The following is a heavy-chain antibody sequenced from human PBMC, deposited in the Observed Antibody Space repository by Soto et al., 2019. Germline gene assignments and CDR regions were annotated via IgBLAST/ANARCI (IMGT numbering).Heavy chain of an antibody. D-gene: IGHD3-3*01. Sequence: GGSLRLSCVASGFFLRDFGMHWVRQAPGKGLEWVSVIWYDGSNTYQGESVKGRFTMSRDNSKNTLYLQMNSLRAEDTAVYYCARVNYDFWSGSRALDVWGKGTTVTVSS. J-gene: IGHJ6*04. CDR2: IWYDGSNT. CDR1: GFFLRDFG. CDR3: ARVNYDFWSGSRALDV. V-gene: IGHV3-33*01.